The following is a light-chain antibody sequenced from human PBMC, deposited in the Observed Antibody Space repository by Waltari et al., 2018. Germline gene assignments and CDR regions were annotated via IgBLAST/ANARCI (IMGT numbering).Light chain of an antibody. V-gene: IGLV8-61*01. CDR3: VLHVADAIML. CDR2: NTN. Sequence: QTVVTQEPSISVSPGGTVTLTCALNSGSVSTSHWPTWCQQTPGQAPRTLIYNTNGRSSGVPDRFSGSILGNKAALTITGAQADDESHYYCVLHVADAIMLFGGGTKLTVL. CDR1: SGSVSTSHW. J-gene: IGLJ3*02.